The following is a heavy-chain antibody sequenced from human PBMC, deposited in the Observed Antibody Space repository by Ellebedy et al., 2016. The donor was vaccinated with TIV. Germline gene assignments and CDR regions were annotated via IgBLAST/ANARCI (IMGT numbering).Heavy chain of an antibody. D-gene: IGHD3-22*01. Sequence: GESLKISCKASGYTFTGYYMHWVRQAPGQGLEWMGIINPSGGRTSYAQKLQGRVTMTRDTSTSTVYMELSSLRSEDTAVYYCARGPGQYDSSGYYYIAFDIWGQGTMVTVSS. CDR2: INPSGGRT. J-gene: IGHJ3*02. CDR1: GYTFTGYY. V-gene: IGHV1-46*04. CDR3: ARGPGQYDSSGYYYIAFDI.